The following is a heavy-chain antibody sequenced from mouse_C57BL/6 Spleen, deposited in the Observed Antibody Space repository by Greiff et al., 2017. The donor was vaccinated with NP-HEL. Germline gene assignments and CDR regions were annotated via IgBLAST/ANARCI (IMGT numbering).Heavy chain of an antibody. CDR2: IHPNSGST. CDR3: ARAGYYSFDY. J-gene: IGHJ2*01. D-gene: IGHD2-3*01. V-gene: IGHV1-64*01. Sequence: VQLQQPGAELVKPGASVKLSCKASGYTFTSYWLHWVKQRPGQGLEWIGMIHPNSGSTNYNEKFKSKATLTVDKSSSTAYMQLSSLTSEDSAVYYCARAGYYSFDYWGQGTTLTVSS. CDR1: GYTFTSYW.